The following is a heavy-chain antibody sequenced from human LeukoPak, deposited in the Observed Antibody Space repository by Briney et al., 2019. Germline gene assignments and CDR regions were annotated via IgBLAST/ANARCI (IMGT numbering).Heavy chain of an antibody. J-gene: IGHJ4*02. CDR2: ISYDGSNK. CDR3: ARAGIAAAGTFDY. V-gene: IGHV3-30-3*01. D-gene: IGHD6-13*01. Sequence: GGSLRLSCTASGFTFSSYAMHWVRQAPGKGLEWVAVISYDGSNKYYADSVKGRFTISRDNSKNTLYLQMNSLRAEDTAVYYCARAGIAAAGTFDYWGQGTLATVSS. CDR1: GFTFSSYA.